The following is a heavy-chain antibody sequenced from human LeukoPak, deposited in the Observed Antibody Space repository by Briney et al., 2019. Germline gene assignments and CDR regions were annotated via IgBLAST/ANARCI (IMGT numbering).Heavy chain of an antibody. V-gene: IGHV4-59*08. CDR2: IHNSGRT. CDR1: GGSVSSYY. CDR3: ARHGTISSESYFDY. D-gene: IGHD1-14*01. J-gene: IGHJ4*02. Sequence: SETLSPTCSVSGGSVSSYYWSWIRQSPGKGLEWIGYIHNSGRTNYNPSLKSRVTGFVDTSKNQVSLRLSSVTAADTAVYYCARHGTISSESYFDYWGQGALVTVSS.